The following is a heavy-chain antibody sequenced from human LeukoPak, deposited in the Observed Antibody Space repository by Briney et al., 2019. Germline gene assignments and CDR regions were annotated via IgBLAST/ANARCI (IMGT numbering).Heavy chain of an antibody. CDR3: ARDLRFLEWLSWFDP. D-gene: IGHD3-3*01. V-gene: IGHV4-59*11. Sequence: PSETLSLTCTVSGGSISSHYWSWIRQPPGKGLEWIGYIYYSGSTNYNPSLKSRATISVDTSKNQFSLKLSSVAAADTAVYYCARDLRFLEWLSWFDPWGQGTLVTVSS. CDR1: GGSISSHY. J-gene: IGHJ5*02. CDR2: IYYSGST.